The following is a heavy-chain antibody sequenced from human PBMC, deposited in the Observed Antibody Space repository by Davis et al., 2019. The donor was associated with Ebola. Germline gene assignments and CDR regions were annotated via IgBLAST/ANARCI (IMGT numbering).Heavy chain of an antibody. Sequence: ASVKVSCKASGYTFTGYYMHWVRQAPGQGLEWMGWINPNSGGTNYAQKFQGWVTMTRDTSISTAYMELSRLRSDDTAVYYCSRGNSPKCRGGDCVNDFWGQGTLVTVSS. CDR3: SRGNSPKCRGGDCVNDF. CDR2: INPNSGGT. V-gene: IGHV1-2*04. J-gene: IGHJ4*02. CDR1: GYTFTGYY. D-gene: IGHD2-21*02.